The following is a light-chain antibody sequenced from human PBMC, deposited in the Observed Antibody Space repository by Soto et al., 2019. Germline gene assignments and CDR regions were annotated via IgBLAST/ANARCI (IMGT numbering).Light chain of an antibody. V-gene: IGKV3D-11*01. Sequence: EIVLTQSPATLSLSPGERATLSCRASQGVSSYLAWYQQKPGQAPRLLIYDASNRATGIPARFSGSGPGTDFTLTISSLEPEDFAVYYCQQRSNWHPTFGGGTKVETK. CDR1: QGVSSY. CDR2: DAS. CDR3: QQRSNWHPT. J-gene: IGKJ4*01.